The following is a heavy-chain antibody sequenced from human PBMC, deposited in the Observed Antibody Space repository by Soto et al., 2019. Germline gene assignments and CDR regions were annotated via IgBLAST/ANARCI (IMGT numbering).Heavy chain of an antibody. CDR1: GYTFSVYH. CDR2: VHPNSGGT. CDR3: AKELQRGMEV. J-gene: IGHJ6*01. D-gene: IGHD4-4*01. V-gene: IGHV1-2*02. Sequence: ASVKVSCKASGYTFSVYHMHWVRQAPGQGLEWMGWVHPNSGGTNYAQSFEGRVTMTRDTSINTAYMELSRLTSDDTAVYYCAKELQRGMEVLGQGTTVIVSS.